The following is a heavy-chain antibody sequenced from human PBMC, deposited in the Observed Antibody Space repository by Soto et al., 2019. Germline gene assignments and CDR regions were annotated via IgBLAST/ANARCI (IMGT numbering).Heavy chain of an antibody. CDR2: IDWDDDT. V-gene: IGHV2-5*02. CDR3: AHAFGGTSWPNDAFDV. D-gene: IGHD3-16*01. J-gene: IGHJ3*01. CDR1: GFSFSADGVG. Sequence: QITLKESGPTLVKPTQTLTLTCIFSGFSFSADGVGVGWIRQPPGKALEWLALIDWDDDTRYRPSLKSRLTITKDSSKNQVVLTMTNMDPLDTATYYCAHAFGGTSWPNDAFDVWGQGTVVTVSS.